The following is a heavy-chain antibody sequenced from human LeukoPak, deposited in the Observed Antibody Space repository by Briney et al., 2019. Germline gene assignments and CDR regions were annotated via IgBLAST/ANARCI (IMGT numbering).Heavy chain of an antibody. CDR1: GDSLNTYY. Sequence: PSETLSLTCTVSGDSLNTYYWDWIRQPAGKGLEWIGRIHHSGATNYNPSLKSRVTMSVDTSKNQFSLILRSVTAADTAVYYCARDKGAERLGGVYFDSWGQGTLVIVSS. V-gene: IGHV4-4*07. CDR3: ARDKGAERLGGVYFDS. CDR2: IHHSGAT. D-gene: IGHD1-26*01. J-gene: IGHJ4*02.